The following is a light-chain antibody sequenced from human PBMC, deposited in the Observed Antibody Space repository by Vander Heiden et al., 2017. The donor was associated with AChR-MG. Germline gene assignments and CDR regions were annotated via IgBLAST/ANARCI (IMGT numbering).Light chain of an antibody. Sequence: QPVLTQPPSVSGAPGQRVTISCTGSSSNIGAQYIVHWYQQFPGSAPNLLIDGRNGRPLGVPERFSASSSGSSASLAIAGLQAEDEAHYYCQSYDSGLNVVFGGGTRLIVL. CDR3: QSYDSGLNVV. CDR2: GRN. V-gene: IGLV1-40*01. J-gene: IGLJ2*01. CDR1: SSNIGAQYI.